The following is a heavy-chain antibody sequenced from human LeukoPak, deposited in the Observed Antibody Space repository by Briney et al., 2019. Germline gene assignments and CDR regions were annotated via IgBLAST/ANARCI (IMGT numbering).Heavy chain of an antibody. CDR1: GGSISSSTYY. V-gene: IGHV4-39*07. Sequence: SETLSLTCTVSGGSISSSTYYWGWIRQSPGKGLEWIGSIFYSGTYYNPSLKSRVTISVDTSKNQVSLKLTSVTAADTAVYYCARSHYDFWSGYFYYYYMDVWGKGTTVTVSS. D-gene: IGHD3-3*01. J-gene: IGHJ6*03. CDR3: ARSHYDFWSGYFYYYYMDV. CDR2: IFYSGT.